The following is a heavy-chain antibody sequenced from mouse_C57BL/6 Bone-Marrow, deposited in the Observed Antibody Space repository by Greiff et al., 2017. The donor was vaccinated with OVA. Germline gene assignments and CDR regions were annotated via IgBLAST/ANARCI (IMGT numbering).Heavy chain of an antibody. CDR2: IYPGSGST. V-gene: IGHV1-55*01. Sequence: QVQLQQPGAELVKPGASVKMSCKASGYTFTSYWITWVKQRPGQGLEWIGDIYPGSGSTNYNEKFKSKATLTVDTSSSTAYMQRSSLTSEDSAVYYCAKEGIYYDYEDYWGQGTTLTVSS. CDR1: GYTFTSYW. D-gene: IGHD2-4*01. J-gene: IGHJ2*01. CDR3: AKEGIYYDYEDY.